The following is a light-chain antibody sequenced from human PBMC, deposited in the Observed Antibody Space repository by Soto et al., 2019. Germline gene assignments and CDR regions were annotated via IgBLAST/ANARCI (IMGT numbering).Light chain of an antibody. V-gene: IGLV2-14*01. CDR2: EVS. CDR1: SSDVGGYNY. J-gene: IGLJ1*01. CDR3: SSYTSSSIAYV. Sequence: QSALTQPASVSGSPGQSITISCTGTSSDVGGYNYVSWYQQHPGKAPKLMIYEVSNRPSGVSNRFSGSKSGNTASLTISGLQAEDEADYYCSSYTSSSIAYVLGTGTKLNVL.